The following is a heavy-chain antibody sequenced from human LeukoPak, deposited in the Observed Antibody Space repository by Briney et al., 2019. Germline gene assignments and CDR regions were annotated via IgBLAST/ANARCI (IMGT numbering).Heavy chain of an antibody. Sequence: SQTLSLTCTVSGGSISSGGYYWSWIRQPPGKGLEWIGYIYHSGSTYYNPSLKSRVTISVDTSKNQFSLKLSSVTAADTAVYYCARDPGTAAAGLDYWGQGTLVTVSS. CDR2: IYHSGST. D-gene: IGHD6-13*01. CDR1: GGSISSGGYY. CDR3: ARDPGTAAAGLDY. V-gene: IGHV4-30-2*01. J-gene: IGHJ4*02.